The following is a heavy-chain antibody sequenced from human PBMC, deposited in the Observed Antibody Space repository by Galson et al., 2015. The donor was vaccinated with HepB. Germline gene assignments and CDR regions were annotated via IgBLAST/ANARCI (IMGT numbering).Heavy chain of an antibody. CDR2: ISGSGGST. CDR3: AKSGREYYDSSGYYYYPRHYYYYGMDV. Sequence: SLRLSCAASGFTFSSYAMSWVRQAPGKGLEWVSAISGSGGSTYYADSVKGRFTISRDNSKNTLYLQMNSLRAEDTAVYYCAKSGREYYDSSGYYYYPRHYYYYGMDVWGQGTTVTVSS. CDR1: GFTFSSYA. V-gene: IGHV3-23*01. J-gene: IGHJ6*02. D-gene: IGHD3-22*01.